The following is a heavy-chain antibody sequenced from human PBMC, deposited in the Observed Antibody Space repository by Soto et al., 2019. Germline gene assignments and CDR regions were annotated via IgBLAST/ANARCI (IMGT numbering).Heavy chain of an antibody. V-gene: IGHV3-30*18. CDR1: GFTFSSYG. CDR2: ISYDGSNK. D-gene: IGHD3-10*01. J-gene: IGHJ6*02. CDR3: AKRMGVRGNYFYYCMDV. Sequence: GGSLRLSCAASGFTFSSYGMHWVRQAPGKGLEWVAVISYDGSNKYYADSVKGRFTISRDNSKNTLYLQMNSLRAEDTAVYYCAKRMGVRGNYFYYCMDVWGQRTTFT.